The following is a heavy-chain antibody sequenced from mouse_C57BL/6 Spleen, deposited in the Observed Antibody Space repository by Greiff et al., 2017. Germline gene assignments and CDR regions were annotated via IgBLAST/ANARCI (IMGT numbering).Heavy chain of an antibody. V-gene: IGHV1-9*01. Sequence: VQLLQSGAELVRPGASVKLSCKATGYTFPGYWLEWVKQRPGHGLEWIGEIFPGSGSTYYNEKFKGKDTFTADPSSTTAYMQLSSLTTEDAAIYYVAGMFTRWFAYWGQGTLVTVSA. CDR1: GYTFPGYW. D-gene: IGHD2-2*01. CDR3: AGMFTRWFAY. J-gene: IGHJ3*01. CDR2: IFPGSGST.